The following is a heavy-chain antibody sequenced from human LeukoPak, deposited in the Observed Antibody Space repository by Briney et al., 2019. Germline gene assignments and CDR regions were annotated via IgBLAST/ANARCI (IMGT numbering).Heavy chain of an antibody. CDR1: GLTFSSYW. J-gene: IGHJ5*02. Sequence: GGSLRLSCTASGLTFSSYWMHWIRQAPGKGLMWVALISADGSTTMYADSVKGRLTISRDNAKNTLYLRMNSLRVDDTAVYYCARDTGEMFDPWGQGTLVSVSS. D-gene: IGHD3-16*01. CDR3: ARDTGEMFDP. CDR2: ISADGSTT. V-gene: IGHV3-74*03.